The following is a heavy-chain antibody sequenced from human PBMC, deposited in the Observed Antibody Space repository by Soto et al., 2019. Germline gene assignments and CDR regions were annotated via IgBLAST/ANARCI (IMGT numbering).Heavy chain of an antibody. CDR1: GFIFSNYA. V-gene: IGHV3-23*01. J-gene: IGHJ5*02. CDR2: ISARGSST. Sequence: EVQLLESGGGLVEPGGSLRLSCAASGFIFSNYAMNWVRQAPGKGLEWVSTISARGSSTYYADSVKGRCTISRDKSKNTLYLQMNSLRAEDTAVYYCAKYGLVGGTGDWFDPWGQGIVATVSS. CDR3: AKYGLVGGTGDWFDP. D-gene: IGHD3-10*01.